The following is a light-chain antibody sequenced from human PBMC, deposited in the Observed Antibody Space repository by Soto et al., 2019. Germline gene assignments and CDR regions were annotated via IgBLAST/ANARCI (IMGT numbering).Light chain of an antibody. J-gene: IGKJ4*01. Sequence: DIQMTQSPSSLSASVGDRVTITCQASEDINNNLNWYQQKPGESPTLPISDASNLETGVPSRFSGGGSVTHFTFTISSLQPEDIATYYCQHFHNLPVTFGGGTKVEMK. CDR1: EDINNN. CDR2: DAS. V-gene: IGKV1-33*01. CDR3: QHFHNLPVT.